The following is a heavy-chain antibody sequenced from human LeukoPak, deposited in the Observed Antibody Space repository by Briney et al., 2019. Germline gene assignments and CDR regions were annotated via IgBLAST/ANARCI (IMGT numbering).Heavy chain of an antibody. Sequence: GGSLRLSCAASGFTFSSYAMSWVRQAPGKGLEWVSAISGSGGSTYYADSVKGRFTISRDNSKNTLYLQMNSLRAEDTAVYYCAKATQAYCSGGSCYLDYWGQGTLVTVSS. CDR2: ISGSGGST. CDR1: GFTFSSYA. D-gene: IGHD2-15*01. V-gene: IGHV3-23*01. CDR3: AKATQAYCSGGSCYLDY. J-gene: IGHJ4*02.